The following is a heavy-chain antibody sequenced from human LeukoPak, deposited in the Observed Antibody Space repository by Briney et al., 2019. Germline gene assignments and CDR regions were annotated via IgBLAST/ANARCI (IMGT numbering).Heavy chain of an antibody. V-gene: IGHV1-69*13. CDR2: IIPIFGTA. CDR1: GGTFSSYA. D-gene: IGHD2-2*01. Sequence: ASVKVSCKASGGTFSSYAISWVRQAPGQGLEWMGGIIPIFGTANYAQKFQGRVTITADESTSTAYMELSSLRSEDTAVYYCAREGVVVPAARHWGRGTLVTVSS. J-gene: IGHJ1*01. CDR3: AREGVVVPAARH.